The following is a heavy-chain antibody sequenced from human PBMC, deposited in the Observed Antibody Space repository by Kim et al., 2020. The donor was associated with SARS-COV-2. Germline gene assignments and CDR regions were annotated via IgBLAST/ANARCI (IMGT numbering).Heavy chain of an antibody. Sequence: ASVKVSCKASGYTFTSYAMHWVRQAPGQRLEWMGWINAGNGNTKYSQKFQGRVTITRDTSASTAYMELSSLRSEDTAVYYCARAFKRGYQLLFTKGSSWYVWFDPWGQGTLVTVSS. J-gene: IGHJ5*02. CDR1: GYTFTSYA. CDR3: ARAFKRGYQLLFTKGSSWYVWFDP. D-gene: IGHD2-2*01. V-gene: IGHV1-3*01. CDR2: INAGNGNT.